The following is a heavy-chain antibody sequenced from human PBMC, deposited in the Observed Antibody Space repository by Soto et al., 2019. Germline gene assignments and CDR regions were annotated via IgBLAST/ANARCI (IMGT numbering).Heavy chain of an antibody. Sequence: SETLSLTCTVSGGSVSSGSYCFVWIRQPPWSGLEWIGYIYYSGSTNYNPSLKSRVTISVDTSKNQFSLKLSSVTAADTAVYYCARGPYYDILTGYTRIDYWGQGTLVTVSS. CDR2: IYYSGST. J-gene: IGHJ4*02. V-gene: IGHV4-61*01. CDR3: ARGPYYDILTGYTRIDY. D-gene: IGHD3-9*01. CDR1: GGSVSSGSYC.